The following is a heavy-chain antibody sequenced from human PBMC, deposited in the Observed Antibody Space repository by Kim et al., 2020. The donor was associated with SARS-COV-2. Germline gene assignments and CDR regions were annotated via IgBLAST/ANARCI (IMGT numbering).Heavy chain of an antibody. CDR1: GITLKNYA. D-gene: IGHD5-18*01. CDR2: ISFYCGKA. Sequence: GGSLRLSCATSGITLKNYALHWVRQTPGKGLEWVALISFYCGKAYYADSVKGRFSVSRDDSESTLSLQMDSLRPEDTAVYYCARPQSPFTAMNRGIEYWG. J-gene: IGHJ4*01. V-gene: IGHV3-30*04. CDR3: ARPQSPFTAMNRGIEY.